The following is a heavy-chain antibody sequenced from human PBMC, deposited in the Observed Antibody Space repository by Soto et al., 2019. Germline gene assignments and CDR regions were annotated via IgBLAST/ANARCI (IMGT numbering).Heavy chain of an antibody. Sequence: LSLTCTVSGGSISSYYWSWIRQPPGKGLEWIGYIYYSGSTNYNPSLKSRVTISVDTSKNQFSLKMSSVTAADTAVYYCARLATRYYFDYWGQGTLVTVSS. J-gene: IGHJ4*02. V-gene: IGHV4-59*01. D-gene: IGHD1-1*01. CDR3: ARLATRYYFDY. CDR2: IYYSGST. CDR1: GGSISSYY.